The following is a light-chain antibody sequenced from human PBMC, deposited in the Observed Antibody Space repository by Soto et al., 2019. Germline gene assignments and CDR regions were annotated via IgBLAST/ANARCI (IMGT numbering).Light chain of an antibody. Sequence: DIQMTQSPSSLSASVGDRVTITCQASHDISKFLNWYQQKPGKAPKLLIYDASYLETGVPSRFSGGGSGTDFTFTISSLQPEDIATYYCQQYDNLPWAFGHGTKVEIK. J-gene: IGKJ1*01. CDR2: DAS. CDR3: QQYDNLPWA. CDR1: HDISKF. V-gene: IGKV1-33*01.